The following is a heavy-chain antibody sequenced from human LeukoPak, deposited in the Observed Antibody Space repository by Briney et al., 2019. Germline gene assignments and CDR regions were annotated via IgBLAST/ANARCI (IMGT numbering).Heavy chain of an antibody. V-gene: IGHV3-48*02. CDR2: ITTTSTAI. D-gene: IGHD3-10*01. J-gene: IGHJ4*02. CDR1: GFTFSSYS. Sequence: PGGSLRLSCAASGFTFSSYSMSWVRQAPGRGLEWLSFITTTSTAIYYADSVKGRFTISRDNAKNSLYLQMDSLRDEDTAVCYCARVRVGYYFDYWGQGTLVTVSS. CDR3: ARVRVGYYFDY.